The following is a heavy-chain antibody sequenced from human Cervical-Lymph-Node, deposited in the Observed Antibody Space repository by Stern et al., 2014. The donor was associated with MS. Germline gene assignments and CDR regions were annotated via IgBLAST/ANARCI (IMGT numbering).Heavy chain of an antibody. CDR3: AGSGTYYPDY. D-gene: IGHD3-3*01. Sequence: QVQLVQSGPGLVKPSETLSLTCSVSGGSISSYYWNWIRQPPGKGLEWIANVHYSGTTNYNPSLKSRVTILLDKSINKISLKLTSVTAADTAVYYCAGSGTYYPDYWGQGILVTVSS. J-gene: IGHJ4*02. V-gene: IGHV4-59*08. CDR2: VHYSGTT. CDR1: GGSISSYY.